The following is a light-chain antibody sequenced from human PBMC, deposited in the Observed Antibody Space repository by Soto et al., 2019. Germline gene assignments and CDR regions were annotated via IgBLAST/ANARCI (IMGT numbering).Light chain of an antibody. J-gene: IGKJ2*01. CDR1: QSVSSN. CDR2: GAS. Sequence: EIVMTQSPDTLSVSPGERATLSCRASQSVSSNLAWYQQKRGQAPRLLIYGASTRATGIPARFSGSGSGTDFTLTISSLQSEDFAVYYCQHYNYWPYTFGQGTKVDIK. CDR3: QHYNYWPYT. V-gene: IGKV3-15*01.